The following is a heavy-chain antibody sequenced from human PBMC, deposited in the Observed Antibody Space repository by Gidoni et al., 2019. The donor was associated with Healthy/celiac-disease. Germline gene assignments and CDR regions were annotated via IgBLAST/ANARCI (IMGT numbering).Heavy chain of an antibody. Sequence: HLLASGGGLVQPGGSLCLSFAASAFPFSSYWTHWVRQAPGQEMVWVPRSNRDGSSTSYADSVKGRFTISRDNAKKTLYLQMNSLRDEDTAVYYSERGSRITIFGVGHNWFDHWGQETMVTVSS. V-gene: IGHV3-74*01. CDR3: ERGSRITIFGVGHNWFDH. J-gene: IGHJ5*02. D-gene: IGHD3-3*01. CDR2: SNRDGSST. CDR1: AFPFSSYW.